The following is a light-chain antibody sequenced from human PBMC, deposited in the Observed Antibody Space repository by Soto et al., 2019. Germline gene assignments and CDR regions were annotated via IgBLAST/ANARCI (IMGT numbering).Light chain of an antibody. CDR3: QQSYSTPLYT. CDR1: QSISSY. J-gene: IGKJ2*01. CDR2: AAS. V-gene: IGKV1-39*01. Sequence: DIQMTQSPSSLSASVGDRVTITCRASQSISSYLNWYQQKPGKAPKLLIYAASSLQRGVPSRFSGSGSGTDFTLTISSLQPEDFATYYCQQSYSTPLYTFGQRTKLEIK.